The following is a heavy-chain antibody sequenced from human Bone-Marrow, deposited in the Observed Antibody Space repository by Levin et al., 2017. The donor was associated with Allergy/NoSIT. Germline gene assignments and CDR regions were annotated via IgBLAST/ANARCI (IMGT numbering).Heavy chain of an antibody. D-gene: IGHD5-18*01. CDR3: ARESSYVYFDH. V-gene: IGHV3-23*01. CDR2: ITDSGAST. CDR1: GFTFDFYA. Sequence: GESLKISCAGSGFTFDFYAMSWVRQAPGKGLEWVSVITDSGASTHYGDSVKGRFTISRDNSKNTLYLQMNSLRADDTAVYYCARESSYVYFDHWGQGTLVTVSS. J-gene: IGHJ4*02.